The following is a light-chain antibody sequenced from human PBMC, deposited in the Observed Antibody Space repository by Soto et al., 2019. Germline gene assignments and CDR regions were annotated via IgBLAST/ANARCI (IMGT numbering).Light chain of an antibody. Sequence: DIQMTQSPSFVSASVGDRVTITCRASQAVSTWLAWYQQKPGDAPKLLIYAASTLQSGVPSRFIGSGSGTDFTLTIRSLQPEDFATYYCQQANSFPRTFGGGTKVEIK. V-gene: IGKV1-12*01. CDR3: QQANSFPRT. CDR1: QAVSTW. J-gene: IGKJ4*01. CDR2: AAS.